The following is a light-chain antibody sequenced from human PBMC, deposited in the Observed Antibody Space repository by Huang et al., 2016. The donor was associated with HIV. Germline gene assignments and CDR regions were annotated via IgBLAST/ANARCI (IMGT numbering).Light chain of an antibody. J-gene: IGKJ4*01. V-gene: IGKV3-15*01. CDR1: QSVSSS. CDR3: QQYYNWPLT. Sequence: EIVMTQSPATLSVSAGERATLSCTASQSVSSSLAWHQQKPGQAPRLLIYGAATRATGLPARCSGSGSGTDFTLTISSLQSEDFAVYYCQQYYNWPLTFGGGTKVEIK. CDR2: GAA.